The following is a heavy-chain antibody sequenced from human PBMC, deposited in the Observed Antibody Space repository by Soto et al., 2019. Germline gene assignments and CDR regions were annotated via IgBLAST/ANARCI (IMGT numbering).Heavy chain of an antibody. J-gene: IGHJ4*02. V-gene: IGHV4-59*01. Sequence: QVQLQESGPGLVKPSETLSLTCTVSGGSISSYYWSWIRQPPGKGLECIGYIYSSGSTNDKPSLKSRATISVDTSNNPFSLKLSSVTAADTAVYYCARVTSGYRPHFEYWGQGTLVTVSS. CDR2: IYSSGST. CDR1: GGSISSYY. CDR3: ARVTSGYRPHFEY. D-gene: IGHD3-3*01.